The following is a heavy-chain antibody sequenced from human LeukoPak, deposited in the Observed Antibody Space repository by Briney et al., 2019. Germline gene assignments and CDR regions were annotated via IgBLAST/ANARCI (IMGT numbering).Heavy chain of an antibody. CDR3: AKDWVVTATFDY. J-gene: IGHJ4*02. V-gene: IGHV3-53*01. CDR1: GFTVSSNY. CDR2: IYSGGST. D-gene: IGHD2-21*02. Sequence: GGSLRLSCAASGFTVSSNYMSWVRQAPGKGLEWVSVIYSGGSTYYADSVKGRFTISRDNSKNTLYLQMNSLRAEDTAVYYCAKDWVVTATFDYWGQGTLVTVSS.